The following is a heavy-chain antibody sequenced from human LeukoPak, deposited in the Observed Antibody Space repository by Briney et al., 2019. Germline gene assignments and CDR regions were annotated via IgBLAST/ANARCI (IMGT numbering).Heavy chain of an antibody. D-gene: IGHD5-12*01. CDR1: GFTFTSYV. CDR3: ARALGMATIAPFDY. Sequence: GGSLRLSCAASGFTFTSYVMSWVRQAPGKGLEWVSYISSSGSTIYYADSVKGRFTISRDNAKNSLYLQMNSLRAEDTAVYYCARALGMATIAPFDYWGQGTLVTVSS. V-gene: IGHV3-48*04. J-gene: IGHJ4*02. CDR2: ISSSGSTI.